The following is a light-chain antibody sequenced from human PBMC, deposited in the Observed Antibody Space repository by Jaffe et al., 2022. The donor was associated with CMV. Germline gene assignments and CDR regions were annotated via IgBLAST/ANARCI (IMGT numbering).Light chain of an antibody. CDR1: SSDVGGYNY. CDR3: SSYAGSNNRANYV. J-gene: IGLJ1*01. Sequence: QSALTQPPSASGSPGQSVTISCTGTSSDVGGYNYVSWYQQHPGKAPKLMIYEVSKRPSGVPDRFSGSKSGNTASLTVSGLQAEDEADYYCSSYAGSNNRANYVFGTGTKVTVL. CDR2: EVS. V-gene: IGLV2-8*01.